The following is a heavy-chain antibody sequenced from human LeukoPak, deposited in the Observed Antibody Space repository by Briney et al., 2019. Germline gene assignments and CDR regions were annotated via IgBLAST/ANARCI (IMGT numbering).Heavy chain of an antibody. V-gene: IGHV1-8*01. CDR1: GYTFTSYD. Sequence: GASVKVSCKASGYTFTSYDIHWVRQATGQGLEWMGWMNPNSGNTGYAQKFQGRVTMTRNTSISTAYMELSSLRSEDTAVYYCARRRAADLVYYYYGMDVWGQGTTVTVSS. CDR3: ARRRAADLVYYYYGMDV. CDR2: MNPNSGNT. D-gene: IGHD2-15*01. J-gene: IGHJ6*02.